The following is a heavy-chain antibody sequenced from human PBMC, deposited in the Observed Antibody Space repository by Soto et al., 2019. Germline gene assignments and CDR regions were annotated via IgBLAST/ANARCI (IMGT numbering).Heavy chain of an antibody. CDR1: GGSISSSSYY. CDR2: IYYSGST. D-gene: IGHD6-19*01. V-gene: IGHV4-39*01. J-gene: IGHJ6*02. CDR3: ARHRISIAVAGGDYYYYGMDV. Sequence: SETLSLTCTVSGGSISSSSYYWGWIRQPPGKGLEWIGSIYYSGSTYYNPSLKSRVTISVDTSKNQFSLKLSSVTAADTAVYYCARHRISIAVAGGDYYYYGMDVWGQGTTVTVSS.